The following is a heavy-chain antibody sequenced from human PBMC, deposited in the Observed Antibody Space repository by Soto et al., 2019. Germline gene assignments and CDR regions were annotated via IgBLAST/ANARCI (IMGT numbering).Heavy chain of an antibody. J-gene: IGHJ4*02. D-gene: IGHD6-13*01. Sequence: SETLSLTCTVSGGSISSYYWSWIRQPPGKGLEWIGYIYYTGLSDSNPSLNSRVTMSVDTSKNQFSLKLSSVTAADTAVYYCASHSSHWPFFDFWGQGTLVTV. CDR1: GGSISSYY. V-gene: IGHV4-59*01. CDR2: IYYTGLS. CDR3: ASHSSHWPFFDF.